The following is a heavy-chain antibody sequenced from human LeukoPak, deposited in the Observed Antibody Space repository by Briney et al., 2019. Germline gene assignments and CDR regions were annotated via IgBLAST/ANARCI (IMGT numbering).Heavy chain of an antibody. CDR3: ARSEAGLTY. V-gene: IGHV3-7*04. Sequence: WVANMNPDGREKYYVDSMKGRFTISRDNTKNSLYLQINSLRAEDTAVYYCARSEAGLTYWGQGTLVTLSS. J-gene: IGHJ4*02. CDR2: MNPDGREK. D-gene: IGHD6-19*01.